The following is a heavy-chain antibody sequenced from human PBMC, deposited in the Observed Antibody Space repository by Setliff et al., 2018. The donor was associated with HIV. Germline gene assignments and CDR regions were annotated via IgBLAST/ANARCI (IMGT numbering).Heavy chain of an antibody. D-gene: IGHD3-22*01. CDR2: INTSGTT. J-gene: IGHJ5*02. CDR1: GGSISSYY. Sequence: SETLSLTCTVSGGSISSYYWSWIRQPPGKGLEWIGYINTSGTTNYNPSRKSRVTISVDTSKNQFSLQLSSVTAADTAVYFCARQTYYYDNSGHNWFDPWGQGTLVTVSS. CDR3: ARQTYYYDNSGHNWFDP. V-gene: IGHV4-4*09.